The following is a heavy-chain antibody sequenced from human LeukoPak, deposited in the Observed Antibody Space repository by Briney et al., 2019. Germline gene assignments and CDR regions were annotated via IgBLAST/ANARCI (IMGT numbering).Heavy chain of an antibody. J-gene: IGHJ4*02. Sequence: SETLSLICAVYGGPFSGYYWSWIRQPPGKGLEWIGEINHSGSTNYNPSLKSRVTISVDTSKNQFSLKLSSVTAADTAVYYCARAQSAGYCSGGSCLDYWGQGTLVTVSS. CDR2: INHSGST. D-gene: IGHD2-15*01. CDR1: GGPFSGYY. CDR3: ARAQSAGYCSGGSCLDY. V-gene: IGHV4-34*01.